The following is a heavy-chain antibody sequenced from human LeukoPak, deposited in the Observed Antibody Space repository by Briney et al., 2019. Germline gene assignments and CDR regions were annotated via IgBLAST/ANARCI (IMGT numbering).Heavy chain of an antibody. CDR1: GGSISSYY. CDR2: IYYSGST. D-gene: IGHD2-15*01. V-gene: IGHV4-59*01. Sequence: SETLSLTCTVSGGSISSYYWSWLRQPPGKGLEWFGYIYYSGSTNYNPSLKSRVTISVDTSKNQFSLKLSSVTAADTAVYYCARVCSGGSCYSNAFDIWGQGTMVTVSS. J-gene: IGHJ3*02. CDR3: ARVCSGGSCYSNAFDI.